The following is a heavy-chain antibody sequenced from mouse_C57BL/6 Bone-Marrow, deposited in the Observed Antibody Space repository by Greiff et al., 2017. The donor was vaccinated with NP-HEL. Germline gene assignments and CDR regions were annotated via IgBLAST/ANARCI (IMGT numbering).Heavy chain of an antibody. CDR2: IHPSDSDT. Sequence: QVQLKQPGAELVKPGASVKVSCKASGYTFTSYWMHWVKQRPGQGLEWIGRIHPSDSDTNYNQKFKGKATLTVDKSSSTAYMQLSSLTSEDSAVYYCAIRTTVPWFAYWGQGTLVTVSA. V-gene: IGHV1-74*01. CDR3: AIRTTVPWFAY. D-gene: IGHD1-1*01. J-gene: IGHJ3*01. CDR1: GYTFTSYW.